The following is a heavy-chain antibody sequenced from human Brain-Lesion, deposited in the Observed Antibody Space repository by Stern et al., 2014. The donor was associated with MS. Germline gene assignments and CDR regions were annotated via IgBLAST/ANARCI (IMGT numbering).Heavy chain of an antibody. V-gene: IGHV1-8*01. CDR3: ARAVRNQLLSEY. J-gene: IGHJ4*02. D-gene: IGHD2-2*01. Sequence: VQLVQSGAEVKKPGASVKVSCKASGYTFSSYDITWGRQASGHGLEWMGWMSPYSGNTGYAQKFKGRVSMTSDPSISTVYMELTSLTSDDTAVYFCARAVRNQLLSEYWGQGTLVTVSS. CDR1: GYTFSSYD. CDR2: MSPYSGNT.